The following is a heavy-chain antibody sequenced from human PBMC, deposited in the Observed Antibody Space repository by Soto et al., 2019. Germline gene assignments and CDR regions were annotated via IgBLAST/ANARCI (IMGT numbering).Heavy chain of an antibody. CDR3: ARQIYDSDTGPNFQYYFDS. D-gene: IGHD3-22*01. CDR2: IDPSDSQT. CDR1: GYSFAGYW. Sequence: GESLKISCKGSGYSFAGYWITWVRQKPGKGLEWMGRIDPSDSQTYYSPSFRGHVTISATKSITTVFLQWSSLKASDTAMYYCARQIYDSDTGPNFQYYFDSWGQGTPVTVSS. J-gene: IGHJ4*02. V-gene: IGHV5-10-1*01.